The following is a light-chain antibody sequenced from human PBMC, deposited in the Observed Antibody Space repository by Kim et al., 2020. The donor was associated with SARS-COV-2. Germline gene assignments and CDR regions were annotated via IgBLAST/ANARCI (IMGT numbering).Light chain of an antibody. Sequence: AWGQTVRITCQGDSLRTFYASWDQQKPGQAPVLVIFGKNNRPSGIPDRFSGSRSGNTDLLTITGAQAEDESDYYCSSRDSSGHHVLFGGGTKVTVL. V-gene: IGLV3-19*01. CDR3: SSRDSSGHHVL. CDR1: SLRTFY. CDR2: GKN. J-gene: IGLJ2*01.